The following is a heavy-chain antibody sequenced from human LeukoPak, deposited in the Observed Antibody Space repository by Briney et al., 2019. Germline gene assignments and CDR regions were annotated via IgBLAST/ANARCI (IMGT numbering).Heavy chain of an antibody. CDR3: ARAYYDFWSGYYSGTSWFDP. V-gene: IGHV2-5*01. Sequence: GSGPTLVNPTQTLTLTCTFSGFSLSTSGVGVGWIRQPPGKALEWLALIYWNDDKRYSPSLKSRLTITKDTSKNQVVLTMTNMDPVDTATYYCARAYYDFWSGYYSGTSWFDPWGQGTLVTVSS. CDR1: GFSLSTSGVG. D-gene: IGHD3-3*01. J-gene: IGHJ5*02. CDR2: IYWNDDK.